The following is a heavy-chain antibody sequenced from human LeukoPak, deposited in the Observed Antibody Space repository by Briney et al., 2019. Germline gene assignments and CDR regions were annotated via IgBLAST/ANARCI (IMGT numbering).Heavy chain of an antibody. J-gene: IGHJ4*02. CDR2: VNPSSGDT. Sequence: ASAKVSCKTSGYTFTSYNMHWVRLAPGQGLEWMGVVNPSSGDTSYEQKFQGRVTMTRDTSTNTVYMELSSLRSEDTAVYYCARRSVTFSFDYWGQGTLVTVSS. D-gene: IGHD3-16*01. CDR1: GYTFTSYN. V-gene: IGHV1-46*01. CDR3: ARRSVTFSFDY.